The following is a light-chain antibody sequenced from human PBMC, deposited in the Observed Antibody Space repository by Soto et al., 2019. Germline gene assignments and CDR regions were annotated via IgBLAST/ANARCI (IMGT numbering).Light chain of an antibody. CDR2: EVT. J-gene: IGLJ3*02. Sequence: QSALTQPPSASGCPGQSVTISCTGTSSDVGAYKYVSWYQQYPGKAPKLMIYEVTKRPSGVPDRFSGSKSGNTASLTVSGLQAEDEADYYCTSYVGNDIWVFGGGTKLTVL. CDR3: TSYVGNDIWV. CDR1: SSDVGAYKY. V-gene: IGLV2-8*01.